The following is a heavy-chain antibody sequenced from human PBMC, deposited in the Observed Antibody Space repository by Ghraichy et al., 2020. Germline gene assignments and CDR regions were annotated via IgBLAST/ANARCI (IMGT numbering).Heavy chain of an antibody. V-gene: IGHV4-39*01. Sequence: SQTLSLTCTVSGGSISSSSYYWGWIRQPPGKGLEWIGSIYYSGSTYYNPSLKSRVTICVDTSKNQFSLKLSSVTAADTAVYYCARREYSSSSFDYWGQGTLVTVSS. D-gene: IGHD6-6*01. CDR3: ARREYSSSSFDY. J-gene: IGHJ4*02. CDR2: IYYSGST. CDR1: GGSISSSSYY.